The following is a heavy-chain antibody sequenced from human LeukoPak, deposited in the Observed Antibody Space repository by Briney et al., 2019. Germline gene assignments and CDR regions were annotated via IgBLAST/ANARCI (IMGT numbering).Heavy chain of an antibody. CDR2: ISGNGGRT. CDR3: AKDHRGDDYNTDSAH. Sequence: HPGGSLRLSCAASGFTFSIYGMSWVRQAPGRGLEWVSAISGNGGRTYYADSVKGRFTISRDNSKNTLYLQMNSLRAEDTAVYYCAKDHRGDDYNTDSAHWGQGTLVTVSS. D-gene: IGHD5-24*01. V-gene: IGHV3-23*01. CDR1: GFTFSIYG. J-gene: IGHJ4*02.